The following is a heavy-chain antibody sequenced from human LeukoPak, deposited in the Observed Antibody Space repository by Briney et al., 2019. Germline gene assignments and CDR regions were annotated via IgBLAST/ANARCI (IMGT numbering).Heavy chain of an antibody. CDR1: GFTVSSNY. V-gene: IGHV3-53*01. Sequence: GGSLRLSCAASGFTVSSNYMSWVRQAPGKGLEWVSVIYSGGSTYYADSVKGRFTISRDNSKNTLYLQMNSLRAEDTAVYYCAKDTIDYSSSWYRGFVGNWFDPWGQGTLVTVSS. D-gene: IGHD6-13*01. CDR2: IYSGGST. J-gene: IGHJ5*02. CDR3: AKDTIDYSSSWYRGFVGNWFDP.